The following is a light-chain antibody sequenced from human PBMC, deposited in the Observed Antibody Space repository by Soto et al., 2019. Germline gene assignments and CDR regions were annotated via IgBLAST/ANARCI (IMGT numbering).Light chain of an antibody. CDR1: QTVGSS. CDR3: QQYNNWPWT. J-gene: IGKJ1*01. V-gene: IGKV3-15*01. CDR2: GAS. Sequence: EIVMTQSPATLSVSPGERATLSCRASQTVGSSLAWYQQKPGQAPRLLIHGASTRATGFPARFSGSGSGTDFTLTISSLQSEDFAVYYCQQYNNWPWTFGQGTKVDIK.